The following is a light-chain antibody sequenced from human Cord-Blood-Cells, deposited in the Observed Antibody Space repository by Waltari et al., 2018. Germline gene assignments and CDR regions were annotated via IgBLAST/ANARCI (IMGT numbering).Light chain of an antibody. V-gene: IGKV3-11*01. CDR1: QSVSSY. CDR2: DAS. J-gene: IGKJ4*01. CDR3: QQRSNWLT. Sequence: EVVLTQSPATLPLSPAERALLPCRASQSVSSYLAWYQQKPGQAPRLLIYDASNRATGIPARFSGSGSGTDFTLTISSLEPEDFAVYYCQQRSNWLTFGGGTKVEIK.